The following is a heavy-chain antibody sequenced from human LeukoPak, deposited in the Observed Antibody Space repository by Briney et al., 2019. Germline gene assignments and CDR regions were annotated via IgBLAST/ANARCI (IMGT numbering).Heavy chain of an antibody. CDR1: GITFSNYY. D-gene: IGHD6-25*01. Sequence: GGSLRLSCVASGITFSNYYMSWVRQAPGKGLEWVANIKRDGSEKYYVDSVKGRFTISRDNAENSLYLQMNSLRAEDTAVYYCARVSSGDYIDYWGQGTLVTVSS. V-gene: IGHV3-7*01. CDR3: ARVSSGDYIDY. J-gene: IGHJ4*02. CDR2: IKRDGSEK.